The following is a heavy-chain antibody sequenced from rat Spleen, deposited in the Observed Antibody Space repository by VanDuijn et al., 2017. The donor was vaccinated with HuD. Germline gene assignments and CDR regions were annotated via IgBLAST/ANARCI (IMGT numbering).Heavy chain of an antibody. CDR3: ATDGYYDGTYYAVYVMDA. Sequence: EVQLVESGRGLVQPGRSLKLSCAASGFTYSNYVLAWVRQAPTKGPDWAATINYDGRSTFYRDSVWDRFTISRDNANSILYLQMDSLKSEDTATYYCATDGYYDGTYYAVYVMDAWGQGASVTVSS. V-gene: IGHV5-29*01. D-gene: IGHD1-12*02. CDR2: INYDGRST. CDR1: GFTYSNYV. J-gene: IGHJ4*01.